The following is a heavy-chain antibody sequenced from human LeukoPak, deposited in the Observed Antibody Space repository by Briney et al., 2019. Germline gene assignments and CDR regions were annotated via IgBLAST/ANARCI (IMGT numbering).Heavy chain of an antibody. CDR2: ISSSSIYI. V-gene: IGHV3-21*01. CDR1: GFTFSSYS. Sequence: GGSLRLSCAASGFTFSSYSMNWVRQAPGKGLEWVSYISSSSIYIYYADSMKGRFTISRDNAKNSLYLQMNSLRAADTAVYYCARGLLDVWGKGTTVTVSS. CDR3: ARGLLDV. J-gene: IGHJ6*04.